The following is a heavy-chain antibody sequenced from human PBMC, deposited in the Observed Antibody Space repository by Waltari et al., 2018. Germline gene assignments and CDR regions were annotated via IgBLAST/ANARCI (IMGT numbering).Heavy chain of an antibody. V-gene: IGHV3-7*01. Sequence: EVQLVESGGGLVQPGGSLRLSCAASGSTFSTFWMYWVRQAPGKGLEWVANIKEDGIKRHYIDSVKGQFTISRDNAKNLLYLEMNSLRAGGTAVYYCSGSLNSWGQGTLVTVSS. J-gene: IGHJ4*02. CDR3: SGSLNS. CDR2: IKEDGIKR. CDR1: GSTFSTFW.